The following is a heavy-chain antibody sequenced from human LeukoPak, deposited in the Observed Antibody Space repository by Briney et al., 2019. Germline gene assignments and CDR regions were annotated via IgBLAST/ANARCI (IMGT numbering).Heavy chain of an antibody. CDR1: GGSISSGGYS. J-gene: IGHJ6*04. V-gene: IGHV4-31*11. D-gene: IGHD2-15*01. CDR3: ARDSCDGSCYGERYYYGMDV. Sequence: SQTLSLTCAVSGGSISSGGYSWSWIRQPPGKGLEWIGYIYYSGSTYYNPSLKSRVTISVDTSKNQFSLKLSSVTAADTAVYYCARDSCDGSCYGERYYYGMDVWGKGTTVTVSS. CDR2: IYYSGST.